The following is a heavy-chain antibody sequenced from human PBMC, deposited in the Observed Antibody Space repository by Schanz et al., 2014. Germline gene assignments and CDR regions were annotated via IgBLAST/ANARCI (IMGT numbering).Heavy chain of an antibody. CDR1: GGSSSDCY. CDR2: INHSGGT. CDR3: ARQNLGYCSSTDCKNWFDP. V-gene: IGHV4-34*01. D-gene: IGHD2-2*01. Sequence: QVQLQQWGAGLLKASETLSLTCAVYGGSSSDCYWSWIRQPPGKGLEWIGEINHSGGTNYNPSLKSRVTMPVDTSKTQSSLKLSFVTAADTAVYYCARQNLGYCSSTDCKNWFDPWGQGTLVTVSS. J-gene: IGHJ5*02.